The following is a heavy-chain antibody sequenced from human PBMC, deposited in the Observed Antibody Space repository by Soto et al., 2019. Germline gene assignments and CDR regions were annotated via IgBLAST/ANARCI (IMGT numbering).Heavy chain of an antibody. D-gene: IGHD5-18*01. J-gene: IGHJ6*02. V-gene: IGHV4-30-2*01. CDR3: ARVRDTAMVDYYGMDV. Sequence: SETLSLTCTVSGGSISSGGYYWSWIRQHPGKGLEWIGYIYHSGSTYYNPSLKSRVTISVDRSKNQFSLKLSSVTAADTAVYYCARVRDTAMVDYYGMDVWGQGTTVTVSS. CDR2: IYHSGST. CDR1: GGSISSGGYY.